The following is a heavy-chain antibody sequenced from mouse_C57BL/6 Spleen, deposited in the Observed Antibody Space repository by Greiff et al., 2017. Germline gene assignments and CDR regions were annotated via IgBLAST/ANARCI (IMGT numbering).Heavy chain of an antibody. J-gene: IGHJ3*01. D-gene: IGHD4-1*02. V-gene: IGHV5-4*01. CDR3: ASTGPFAY. CDR1: GFTFSSYA. CDR2: ISDGGSYT. Sequence: DVHLVESGGGLVKPGGSLKLSCAASGFTFSSYAMSWVRQTPEKRLEWVATISDGGSYTYYPDNVKGRFTISRDNAKNNLYLQMSHLKSEDTAMYYCASTGPFAYWGQGTLVTVSA.